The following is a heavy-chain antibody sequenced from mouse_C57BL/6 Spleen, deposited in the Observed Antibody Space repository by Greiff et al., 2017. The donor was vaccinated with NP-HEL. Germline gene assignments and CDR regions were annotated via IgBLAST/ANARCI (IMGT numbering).Heavy chain of an antibody. V-gene: IGHV1-15*01. Sequence: QVQLQQSGAELVRPGASVTLSCKASGYTFTDYEMHWVKQTPVHGLEWIGAIDPETGGTAYNQKFKGKAILTADKSSSTAYMELRSRTSEDSAVYYCTRSNYYYYFDYWGQGTTLTVSS. CDR2: IDPETGGT. CDR3: TRSNYYYYFDY. J-gene: IGHJ2*01. CDR1: GYTFTDYE. D-gene: IGHD1-1*01.